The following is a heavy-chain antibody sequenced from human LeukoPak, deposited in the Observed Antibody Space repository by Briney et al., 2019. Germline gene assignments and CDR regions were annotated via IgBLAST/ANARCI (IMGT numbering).Heavy chain of an antibody. V-gene: IGHV3-9*01. CDR2: ISWNSGSI. Sequence: GGSLRLSCEASGFTYDDYTMHWVRQAPGKGLEWVSGISWNSGSIGYADSVKGRFTISRDNAKNSLYLQMNSLRAEDTALYYCAIFPNYYGSVSFDYWGQGTLVTVSS. CDR1: GFTYDDYT. D-gene: IGHD3-10*01. CDR3: AIFPNYYGSVSFDY. J-gene: IGHJ4*02.